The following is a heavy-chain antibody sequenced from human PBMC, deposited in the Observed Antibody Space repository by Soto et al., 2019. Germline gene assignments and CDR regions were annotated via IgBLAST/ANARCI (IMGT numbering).Heavy chain of an antibody. D-gene: IGHD5-18*01. Sequence: GGSLRLSCAASGFTFGTYAMNWVRQAPGMGLEWVSGITGSGGSTYYADSVKGRFTISRDNSKNTLYLQMNSLRADDTAVYYCAKDRSVDTRDWFDPWGQGTLVTVSS. CDR1: GFTFGTYA. V-gene: IGHV3-23*01. J-gene: IGHJ5*02. CDR2: ITGSGGST. CDR3: AKDRSVDTRDWFDP.